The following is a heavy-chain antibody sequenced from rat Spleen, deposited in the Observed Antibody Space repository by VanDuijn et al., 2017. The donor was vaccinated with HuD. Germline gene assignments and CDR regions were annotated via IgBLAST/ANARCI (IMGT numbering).Heavy chain of an antibody. J-gene: IGHJ2*01. CDR3: TRQIYNNYFDY. CDR1: GFTFSSFP. V-gene: IGHV5-25*01. Sequence: EVQLVESGGGLVQPGRSLKLSCAASGFTFSSFPMAWVRQGPKKGLEWVASLNSGGSDTFYPVSVKDRFTISRDNAKSTLYLQMDSLRSEDTAKYYCTRQIYNNYFDYWGQGVMVTVSS. D-gene: IGHD1-10*01. CDR2: LNSGGSDT.